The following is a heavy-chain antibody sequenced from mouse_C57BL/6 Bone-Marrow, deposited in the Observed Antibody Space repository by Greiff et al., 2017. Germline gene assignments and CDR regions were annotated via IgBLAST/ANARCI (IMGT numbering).Heavy chain of an antibody. CDR2: INSDGGST. V-gene: IGHV5-2*01. Sequence: EVKLMESGGGLVQPGESLKLSCESNEYEFPSHDMSWVRTTPEKRLELVAAINSDGGSTYYPDTMERRFIISRDNTKKTLYLQMSSLRSEDTALYYCARLYSNYWYFDVWGTGTTVTVSS. CDR1: EYEFPSHD. CDR3: ARLYSNYWYFDV. J-gene: IGHJ1*03. D-gene: IGHD2-5*01.